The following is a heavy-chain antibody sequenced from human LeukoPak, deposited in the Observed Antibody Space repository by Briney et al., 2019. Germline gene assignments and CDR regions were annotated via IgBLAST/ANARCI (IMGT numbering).Heavy chain of an antibody. D-gene: IGHD1-26*01. CDR3: ARDRSSAGAQSNWFDP. V-gene: IGHV4-4*07. Sequence: SETLSLTCAVYGGSFSSYYWSWIRQPAGKGLEWIGRIYTSGSTNYNPSLKSRVTMSVDTSKNQFSLKLSSVTAADAAVYYCARDRSSAGAQSNWFDPWGQGTLVTASS. J-gene: IGHJ5*02. CDR1: GGSFSSYY. CDR2: IYTSGST.